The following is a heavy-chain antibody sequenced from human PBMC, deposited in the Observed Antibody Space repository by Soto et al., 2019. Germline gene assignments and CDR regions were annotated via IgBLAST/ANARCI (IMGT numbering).Heavy chain of an antibody. J-gene: IGHJ5*02. CDR1: GYTFTGHY. V-gene: IGHV1-2*02. D-gene: IGHD2-2*01. CDR3: ARVVPGAEAWFGP. CDR2: INPNSVGT. Sequence: ASVKVSCKASGYTFTGHYMHWVRQAPGQGLEWMGWINPNSVGTNYAQKFQGRVSMTTDTSTTTAYMELRSLRSDDTAVYYCARVVPGAEAWFGPWGQGTLVTVSS.